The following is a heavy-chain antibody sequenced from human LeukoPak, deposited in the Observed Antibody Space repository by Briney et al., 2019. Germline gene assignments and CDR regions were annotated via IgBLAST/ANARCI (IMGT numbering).Heavy chain of an antibody. D-gene: IGHD3-10*01. V-gene: IGHV3-23*01. CDR1: GFTFSTYA. CDR2: ISGSGGNT. J-gene: IGHJ4*02. CDR3: AKDRGSAPYCIDY. Sequence: GGSLRLSCAASGFTFSTYAMSWVRQAPAKGLEWVSAISGSGGNTYYADSVKGRFTISRDNSKSMVYLQMNSLRAEDTAVYYCAKDRGSAPYCIDYWGQGTLVTVSS.